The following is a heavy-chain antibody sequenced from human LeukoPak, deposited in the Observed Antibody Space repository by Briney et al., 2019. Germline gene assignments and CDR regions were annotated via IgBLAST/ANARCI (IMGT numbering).Heavy chain of an antibody. Sequence: HPGGSLRLSCSASGFPFSSYAMHWVRQAPGKGLEWVAVISYDGSNKYYADSVKGRFTISRDNSKNTLYLQMNSLRAEDTAVYYCARTYASGTYFDYWGQGTLVTVSS. V-gene: IGHV3-30-3*01. J-gene: IGHJ4*02. D-gene: IGHD3-10*01. CDR3: ARTYASGTYFDY. CDR1: GFPFSSYA. CDR2: ISYDGSNK.